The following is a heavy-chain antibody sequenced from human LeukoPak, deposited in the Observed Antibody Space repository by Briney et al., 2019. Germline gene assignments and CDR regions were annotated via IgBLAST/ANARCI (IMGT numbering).Heavy chain of an antibody. D-gene: IGHD5-12*01. V-gene: IGHV5-51*01. Sequence: GESLKISCKGSGYSFTNYWIGWVRQMPGKGLEWMGIIYPGDSDTRYSPSFQGQVTISADKSISTAYLQWSSLKASDTAMYYCARGSDGGYERARGYYMDVWGKGTTVTISS. CDR1: GYSFTNYW. CDR2: IYPGDSDT. J-gene: IGHJ6*03. CDR3: ARGSDGGYERARGYYMDV.